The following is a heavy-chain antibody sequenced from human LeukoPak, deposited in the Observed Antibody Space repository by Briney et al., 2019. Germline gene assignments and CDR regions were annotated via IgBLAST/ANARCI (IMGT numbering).Heavy chain of an antibody. J-gene: IGHJ4*02. V-gene: IGHV3-53*01. CDR2: IYSDNT. Sequence: PGGSLRLSCTVSGFTVSSKSMSWVRQAPGKGLEWVSFIYSDNTHYSDSVKGRFTISRVNSKNTLYLQMNSLRAEDTAVYYCARRAGAYSHPYDYWGQGTLVTVSS. CDR1: GFTVSSKS. D-gene: IGHD4/OR15-4a*01. CDR3: ARRAGAYSHPYDY.